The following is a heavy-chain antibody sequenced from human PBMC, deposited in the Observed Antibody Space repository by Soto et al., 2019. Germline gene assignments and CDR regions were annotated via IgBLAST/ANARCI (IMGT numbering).Heavy chain of an antibody. Sequence: QVQLQESGPGLVKPSETLSLTCTVSGGSISSYYWSWIRQPPGKGLEWIGYIYYSGSTNYNPSLKSRVTISVDTSKNQFSLKLSSVTAADTVVYYCARGYYGSGGWRYYFDYWGQGTLVTVSS. CDR3: ARGYYGSGGWRYYFDY. J-gene: IGHJ4*02. CDR1: GGSISSYY. CDR2: IYYSGST. V-gene: IGHV4-59*01. D-gene: IGHD3-10*01.